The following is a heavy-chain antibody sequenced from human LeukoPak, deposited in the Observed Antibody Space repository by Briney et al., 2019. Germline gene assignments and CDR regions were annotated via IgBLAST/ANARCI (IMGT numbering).Heavy chain of an antibody. V-gene: IGHV4-39*07. J-gene: IGHJ4*02. CDR1: GGSISGSSYY. CDR2: IYYSGST. D-gene: IGHD5-12*01. CDR3: ARIFVIVATSDYFDY. Sequence: HSETLSLTCTVSGGSISGSSYYWGWIRQPPGKGLEWIGSIYYSGSTYYNPSLKSRVTISVDTSKNQFSLKLSSVTAADTAVYYCARIFVIVATSDYFDYWGQGTLVTVSS.